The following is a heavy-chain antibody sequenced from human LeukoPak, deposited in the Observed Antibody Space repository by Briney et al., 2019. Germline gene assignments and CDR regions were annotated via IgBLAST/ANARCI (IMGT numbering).Heavy chain of an antibody. V-gene: IGHV1-18*01. CDR1: GYTFTSYG. CDR3: ARGYSSSWYENPYDY. D-gene: IGHD6-13*01. CDR2: ISAYNGNT. J-gene: IGHJ4*02. Sequence: GASVTVSCKASGYTFTSYGISWARQAPGQGPEWMGWISAYNGNTNYAQKLQGRVTMTTDTSTSTAYMELRSLRSDDTAVYYCARGYSSSWYENPYDYWGQGTLVTVSS.